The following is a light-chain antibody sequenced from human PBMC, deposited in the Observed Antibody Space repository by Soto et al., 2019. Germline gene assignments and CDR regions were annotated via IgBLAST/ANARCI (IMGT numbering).Light chain of an antibody. CDR2: AVS. V-gene: IGLV2-14*03. CDR3: TSYTSISTLV. J-gene: IGLJ1*01. Sequence: QSALTQPASVSGSPGQSITISCTGTSSDVGGYNYVSWYQHHPGKAPKLMIYAVSNRPSGVSNRFSGSKSGNTASLTISGLQAEDEADYYCTSYTSISTLVFGTGTKVTVL. CDR1: SSDVGGYNY.